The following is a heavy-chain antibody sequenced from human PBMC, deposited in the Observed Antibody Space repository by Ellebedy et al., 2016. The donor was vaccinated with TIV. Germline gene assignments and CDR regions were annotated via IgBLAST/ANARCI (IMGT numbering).Heavy chain of an antibody. V-gene: IGHV3-11*01. D-gene: IGHD6-13*01. J-gene: IGHJ4*02. CDR3: ARGFSSAWYWDN. CDR1: GFTFSGYY. Sequence: GESLKISXAASGFTFSGYYMSWIRQAPGKGLEWVSYIFSSGSPIYYADSVKGRFIISRDNAKNSLYLQMNSLRAEDTAIYYCARGFSSAWYWDNWGQGTLVTVSS. CDR2: IFSSGSPI.